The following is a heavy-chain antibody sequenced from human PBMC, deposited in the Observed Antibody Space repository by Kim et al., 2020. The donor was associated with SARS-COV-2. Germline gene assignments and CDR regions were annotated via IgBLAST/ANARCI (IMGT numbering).Heavy chain of an antibody. J-gene: IGHJ6*02. CDR2: INRDESSR. V-gene: IGHV3-74*01. CDR3: TRRGDYAGGSRDYGLDV. CDR1: GFAFNTYW. Sequence: GGSLRLSCAASGFAFNTYWMHWVRQGPGKGLEWLSRINRDESSRNYADSVKGRFTISRDNARNTLYLQMNSLRAEDTAVYYCTRRGDYAGGSRDYGLDVWGRGTTVTVSS. D-gene: IGHD3-16*01.